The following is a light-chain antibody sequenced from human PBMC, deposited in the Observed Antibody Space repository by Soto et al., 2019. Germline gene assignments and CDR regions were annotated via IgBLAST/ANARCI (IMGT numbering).Light chain of an antibody. CDR2: GAS. CDR1: QSVNGNY. CDR3: QQYGSSFRYT. Sequence: EIVLTQSPGTLSLSPGERATLSCRASQSVNGNYLTWYQQTPGQAPRLLIYGASYRATGIPDRFSGSGSGTDFTLTISRLEPEDFAVYYCQQYGSSFRYTFGQGTKLEIK. V-gene: IGKV3-20*01. J-gene: IGKJ2*01.